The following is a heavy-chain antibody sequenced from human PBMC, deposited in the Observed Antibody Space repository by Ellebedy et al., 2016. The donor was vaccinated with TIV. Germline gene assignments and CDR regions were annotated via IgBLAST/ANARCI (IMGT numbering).Heavy chain of an antibody. Sequence: SETLSLXXAVSGGSISSGGYSWSWIRQPPGKGLEWIGYIYHSGSTYYNPSLKSRVTISVDRSKNQFSLKLSSVTAADTAVYYCARVIADTAMREGYFDYWGQGTLVTVSS. D-gene: IGHD5-18*01. J-gene: IGHJ4*02. CDR3: ARVIADTAMREGYFDY. CDR2: IYHSGST. V-gene: IGHV4-30-2*01. CDR1: GGSISSGGYS.